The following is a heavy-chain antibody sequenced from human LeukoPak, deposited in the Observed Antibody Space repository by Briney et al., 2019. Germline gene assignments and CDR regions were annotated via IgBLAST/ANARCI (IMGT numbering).Heavy chain of an antibody. Sequence: SETLSLTCSVSGGSVNSYYWSWIRQPPGKGLEWIGYIYTTGRTNYNPSLKRRVTMSVDTCKNQFSLKLSSLTAADTAVYYCAKILGSGVWYGFDIWGQGTMVTVSS. V-gene: IGHV4-4*09. D-gene: IGHD7-27*01. CDR3: AKILGSGVWYGFDI. CDR2: IYTTGRT. CDR1: GGSVNSYY. J-gene: IGHJ3*02.